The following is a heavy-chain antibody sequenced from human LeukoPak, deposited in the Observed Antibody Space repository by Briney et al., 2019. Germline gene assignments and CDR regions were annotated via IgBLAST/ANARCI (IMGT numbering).Heavy chain of an antibody. CDR3: ARNYYDNSGYYYFDY. D-gene: IGHD3-22*01. CDR1: RYTFTNYG. Sequence: ASVRVSCKASRYTFTNYGISWVRQAPGQGLDWMGWSSGYNDNTKYAQKLQGRVTMTTDTSMSTAYMELRSLRSDDTAVYYCARNYYDNSGYYYFDYWGQGTLVTVSS. J-gene: IGHJ4*02. CDR2: SSGYNDNT. V-gene: IGHV1-18*01.